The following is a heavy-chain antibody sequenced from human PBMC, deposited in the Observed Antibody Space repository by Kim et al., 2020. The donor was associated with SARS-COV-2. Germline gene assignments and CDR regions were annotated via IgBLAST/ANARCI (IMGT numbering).Heavy chain of an antibody. V-gene: IGHV3-49*04. CDR2: IRRKTYGGTT. CDR1: GFSFDNYA. Sequence: GGSLRLSCTTSGFSFDNYAMSWVRQAPGKGLEWIAYIRRKTYGGTTEYAASVKGRFTISRDDSKAIAYLQMYSLKTEDTAVYYCAIVAQLPYCGGPSDY. CDR3: AIVAQLPYCGGPSDY. J-gene: IGHJ4*01. D-gene: IGHD2-15*01.